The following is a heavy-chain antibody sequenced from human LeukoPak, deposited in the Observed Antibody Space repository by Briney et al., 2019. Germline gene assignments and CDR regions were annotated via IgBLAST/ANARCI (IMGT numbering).Heavy chain of an antibody. CDR3: AATWATGLFDY. Sequence: GGSLRLSCAASGFTFSSYSMNWVRQAPGKGLEWVSSISSSSSYIYYAGSVKGRFTISRDNAKNSLYLQMNSLRAEDTAVYYCAATWATGLFDYWGQGTLVTVSS. CDR1: GFTFSSYS. CDR2: ISSSSSYI. V-gene: IGHV3-21*01. D-gene: IGHD1-14*01. J-gene: IGHJ4*02.